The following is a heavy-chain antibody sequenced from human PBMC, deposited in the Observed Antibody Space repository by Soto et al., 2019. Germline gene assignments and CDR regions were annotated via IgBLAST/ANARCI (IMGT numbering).Heavy chain of an antibody. Sequence: GGSLRLSCSASGFTFSSYAMHWVRQAPGKGLEYVSAISSNGGSTYYADSVKGRFTISRDNSKNTLYLQMSSLRAEDTAVYYCVKDRPTVGGIAALSPFDYWGQGTLVTVSS. CDR2: ISSNGGST. J-gene: IGHJ4*02. CDR3: VKDRPTVGGIAALSPFDY. CDR1: GFTFSSYA. D-gene: IGHD6-13*01. V-gene: IGHV3-64D*08.